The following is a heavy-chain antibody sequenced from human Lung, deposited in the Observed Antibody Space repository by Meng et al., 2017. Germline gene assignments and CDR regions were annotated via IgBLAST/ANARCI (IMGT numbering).Heavy chain of an antibody. D-gene: IGHD1-26*01. J-gene: IGHJ4*02. CDR1: GYSIRSDYY. Sequence: SETLSLTCSVSGYSIRSDYYWGWIRQPPGTGREWIGSILHSGATYYNPSLKTRVTISVDTSKNQFSLKMNSVTAADTAVYYCARVDLVGATRKGPDYWGQGTLVTVSS. CDR3: ARVDLVGATRKGPDY. V-gene: IGHV4-38-2*02. CDR2: ILHSGAT.